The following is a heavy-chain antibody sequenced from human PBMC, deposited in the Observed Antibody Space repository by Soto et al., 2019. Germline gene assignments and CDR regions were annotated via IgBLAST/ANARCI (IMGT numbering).Heavy chain of an antibody. Sequence: EVQLLESGGGLVQPGGSLRLSCAASGFVFSSYAMSWVRQAPGKGLEWVSTISGSGGNTYYADSVKGRFTISRDNSKTTLYLQMNSLSAEDTALYYCAKDPRVHYYGSGSSSYWGQGTLVTVSS. CDR1: GFVFSSYA. J-gene: IGHJ4*02. V-gene: IGHV3-23*01. CDR2: ISGSGGNT. D-gene: IGHD3-10*01. CDR3: AKDPRVHYYGSGSSSY.